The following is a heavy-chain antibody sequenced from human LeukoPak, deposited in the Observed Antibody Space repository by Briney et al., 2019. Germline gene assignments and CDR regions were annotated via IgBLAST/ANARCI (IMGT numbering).Heavy chain of an antibody. D-gene: IGHD2-2*01. V-gene: IGHV4-4*07. Sequence: SETLSLTCTVSGGSISSYYWSWIRQPAGKGLEWIGRIYTSGSTNYNPSLKSRVTISVDTSKNQFSLKLSSVTAADTAVYYCASRQRGGIEDIVVVPAARSCAFDIWGQGTMVTVSS. CDR2: IYTSGST. CDR3: ASRQRGGIEDIVVVPAARSCAFDI. CDR1: GGSISSYY. J-gene: IGHJ3*02.